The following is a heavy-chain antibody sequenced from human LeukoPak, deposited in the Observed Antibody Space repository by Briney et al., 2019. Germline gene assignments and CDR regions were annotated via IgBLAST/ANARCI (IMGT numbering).Heavy chain of an antibody. Sequence: PGGSLRLSCAASGFTFDDYAMHWVRQAPGKGLEWVSGISWNSGSIGYADSVKGRFTISRDNSKNTLYLQMNSLRAEDTAVYYCAKGGYCSGGTCYPMDVWGQGTTVTVSS. CDR1: GFTFDDYA. V-gene: IGHV3-9*01. CDR2: ISWNSGSI. CDR3: AKGGYCSGGTCYPMDV. D-gene: IGHD2-15*01. J-gene: IGHJ6*02.